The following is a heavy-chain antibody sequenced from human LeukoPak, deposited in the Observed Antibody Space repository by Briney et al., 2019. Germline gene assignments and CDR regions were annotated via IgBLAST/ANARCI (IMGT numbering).Heavy chain of an antibody. CDR3: AGGESIAARQSGYAFDI. J-gene: IGHJ3*02. D-gene: IGHD6-6*01. CDR1: GFTFSSYE. CDR2: ISSSGSTI. V-gene: IGHV3-48*03. Sequence: GGSLRLSCAASGFTFSSYEMNWVRQAPGKGLEWVSYISSSGSTIYYADSVKGRFTISRDNAKNSLYLQMNSLRAEDTAVYYCAGGESIAARQSGYAFDIWGQGTMVTVYS.